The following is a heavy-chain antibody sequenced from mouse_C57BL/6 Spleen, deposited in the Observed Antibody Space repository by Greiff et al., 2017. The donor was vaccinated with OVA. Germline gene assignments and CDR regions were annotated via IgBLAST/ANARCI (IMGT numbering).Heavy chain of an antibody. Sequence: EVQVVESGEGLVKPGGSLKLSCAASGFTLSSYAMSWVRKTPEKRLEWVAYISSGGDYIYYADTVKGRFTISRDNARNTLYLQMSSLKSEDTAMYYCTRDSGYYSDSWGQGTTLTVSS. J-gene: IGHJ2*01. V-gene: IGHV5-9-1*02. CDR2: ISSGGDYI. D-gene: IGHD1-3*01. CDR1: GFTLSSYA. CDR3: TRDSGYYSDS.